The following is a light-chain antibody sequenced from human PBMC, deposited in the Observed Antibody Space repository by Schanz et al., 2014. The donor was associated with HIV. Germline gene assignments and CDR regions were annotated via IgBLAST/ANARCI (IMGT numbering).Light chain of an antibody. CDR3: QQYKDWPPLT. V-gene: IGKV3-11*01. J-gene: IGKJ4*01. CDR2: GAS. Sequence: EIVLTQSPATLSLSPGERVTLSCRASQSVSSYLAWYQQKPGQAPRLLIYGASSRATGIPDRFSGSGSGTDFTLTISSLQSEDFAVYYCQQYKDWPPLTFGGGSKVEIK. CDR1: QSVSSY.